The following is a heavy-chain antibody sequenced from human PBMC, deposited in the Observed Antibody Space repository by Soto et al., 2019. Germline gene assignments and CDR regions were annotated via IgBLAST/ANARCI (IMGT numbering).Heavy chain of an antibody. CDR3: ARGDGLGATTAYYYYGMDI. Sequence: ASVKVSCKASGGSFSSYAISWVRQAPGQGLEWMGGIIPIFGTANYAQKFQGRVTITADKSTSTAYMELSSLRSEDTAVYYCARGDGLGATTAYYYYGMDIWGQRTTVTVSS. CDR2: IIPIFGTA. D-gene: IGHD1-26*01. CDR1: GGSFSSYA. J-gene: IGHJ6*02. V-gene: IGHV1-69*06.